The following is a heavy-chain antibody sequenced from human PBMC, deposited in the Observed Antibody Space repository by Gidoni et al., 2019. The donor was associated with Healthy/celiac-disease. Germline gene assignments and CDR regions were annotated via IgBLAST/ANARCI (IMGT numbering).Heavy chain of an antibody. J-gene: IGHJ6*03. Sequence: EVQLVESGGGVVRPGGSLRLACAASGFTVEDYGMSWVRQAPGKGLEWVSGINWNGGSTGYADSVKGRFTISRDNAKNSLYLQMNSLRAEDTALYHCAREGYDFWSGYRYYYMDVWGKGTTVTVSS. CDR3: AREGYDFWSGYRYYYMDV. CDR1: GFTVEDYG. V-gene: IGHV3-20*01. CDR2: INWNGGST. D-gene: IGHD3-3*01.